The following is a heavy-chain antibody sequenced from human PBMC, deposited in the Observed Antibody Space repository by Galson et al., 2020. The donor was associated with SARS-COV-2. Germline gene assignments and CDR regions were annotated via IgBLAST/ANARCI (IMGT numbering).Heavy chain of an antibody. D-gene: IGHD3-10*01. CDR2: ISADGDST. V-gene: IGHV3-23*01. CDR3: GRGGDFYFGSGNYHTLYYFDF. Sequence: GESLKISCAASGFTFGSYAMTWVRQPPGRGLEWVSTISADGDSTYYADSVKGRFTISRDSSMNTLYLQLKSLRAEDTAVYSCGRGGDFYFGSGNYHTLYYFDFWGQGILVTVSS. CDR1: GFTFGSYA. J-gene: IGHJ4*02.